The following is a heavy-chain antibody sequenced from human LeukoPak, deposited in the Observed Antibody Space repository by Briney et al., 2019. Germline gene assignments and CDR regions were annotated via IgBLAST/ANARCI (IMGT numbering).Heavy chain of an antibody. CDR1: GFTFSSYG. CDR3: AKEIRGYSYAESDY. J-gene: IGHJ4*02. D-gene: IGHD5-18*01. Sequence: GGSLRLSCAASGFTFSSYGMRWVRQAPGKGLEWVAFIRYDGSNKYYADSVKGRFTISRDNSKNTLYLQMNSLRAEDTAVYYCAKEIRGYSYAESDYWGQGTLVTVSS. V-gene: IGHV3-30*02. CDR2: IRYDGSNK.